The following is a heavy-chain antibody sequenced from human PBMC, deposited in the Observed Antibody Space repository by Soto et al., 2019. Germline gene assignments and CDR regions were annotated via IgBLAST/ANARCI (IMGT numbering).Heavy chain of an antibody. CDR1: GDSLTNKKC. J-gene: IGHJ4*02. CDR2: IYYSGST. Sequence: QVELQESGPRLVRPSGTLSLTCTVSGDSLTNKKCWTWVRQPPGQGLEWIGEIYYSGSTSYNPSLKSRVTMSMDLSRNTLSLTLRSVIAADTAVYYCARGPWTAQNTSLDSWGQGTLVTVSS. D-gene: IGHD5-12*01. CDR3: ARGPWTAQNTSLDS. V-gene: IGHV4-4*02.